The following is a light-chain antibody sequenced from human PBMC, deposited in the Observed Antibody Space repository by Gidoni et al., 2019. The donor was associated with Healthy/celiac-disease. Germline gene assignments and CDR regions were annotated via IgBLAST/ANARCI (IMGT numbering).Light chain of an antibody. V-gene: IGKV1-5*03. CDR3: QQYNRFPIT. J-gene: IGKJ5*01. Sequence: DIQMTQSPSTLSASVGDRITITCRASQSVSSWLAWYQQKPGKAPKVLLYKTFSLESGVPSTFSGSGSGTDFTLTIISLQPDDFATYYCQQYNRFPITFGQGTRLDIK. CDR2: KTF. CDR1: QSVSSW.